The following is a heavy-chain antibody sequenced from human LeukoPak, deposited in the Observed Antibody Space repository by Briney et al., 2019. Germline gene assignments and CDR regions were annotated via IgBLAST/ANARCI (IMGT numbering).Heavy chain of an antibody. CDR1: GFTLSSYG. CDR2: ISYDGSNK. V-gene: IGHV3-30*18. CDR3: AKEGDLWQYSYGDWGIDY. D-gene: IGHD5-18*01. J-gene: IGHJ4*02. Sequence: PGRSLRLSCAASGFTLSSYGMHWVRPAPGKGLEWVAVISYDGSNKYYADSVKGRFTISRGNSKNTLYQQMNSLRAEDTAVYYCAKEGDLWQYSYGDWGIDYWGQGTLVTVSS.